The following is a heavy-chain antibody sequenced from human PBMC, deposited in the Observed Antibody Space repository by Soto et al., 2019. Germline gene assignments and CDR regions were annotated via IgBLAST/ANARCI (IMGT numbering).Heavy chain of an antibody. CDR2: IDPSDSYT. J-gene: IGHJ4*02. V-gene: IGHV5-10-1*01. D-gene: IGHD3-9*01. CDR1: GYSFTSYW. Sequence: PGESLKISCKGSGYSFTSYWISWVRQMPGKGLEWMGRIDPSDSYTNYSPSFQCHVTISADKSISTAYLQWSSLKASDTAMYYCARQVGGLLRYFDWLATDPIGGDFDYWGQGTLVTVSS. CDR3: ARQVGGLLRYFDWLATDPIGGDFDY.